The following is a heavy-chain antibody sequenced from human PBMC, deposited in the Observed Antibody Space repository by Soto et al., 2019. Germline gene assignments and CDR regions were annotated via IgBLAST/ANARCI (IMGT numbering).Heavy chain of an antibody. J-gene: IGHJ6*02. CDR2: IYYSGST. D-gene: IGHD3-22*01. CDR3: ARGEVYYYDPKVYYYYGMDV. CDR1: GGSISSGGYY. Sequence: QVQLQESGPGLVKPSQTLSLTCTVSGGSISSGGYYWSWIRQHPGKGLEWIGYIYYSGSTYYNPSLKSRVTISVDTSKNQFSLKLSSVTAADTAVYYCARGEVYYYDPKVYYYYGMDVWGQGTTVTVSS. V-gene: IGHV4-31*03.